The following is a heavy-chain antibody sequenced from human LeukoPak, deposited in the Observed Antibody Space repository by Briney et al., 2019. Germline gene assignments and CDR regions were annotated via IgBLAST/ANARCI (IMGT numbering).Heavy chain of an antibody. CDR1: GGSISSSNW. CDR3: AVLYYDILTGPGGAFDI. Sequence: PSETLSLTCAVSGGSISSSNWWSWVRQPPGKGLEWIGEIYHSGSTNYNPSLKSRVTISVDKSKNQFSLKLSSVTAADTVVYYCAVLYYDILTGPGGAFDIWGQGTMVTVSS. CDR2: IYHSGST. D-gene: IGHD3-9*01. J-gene: IGHJ3*02. V-gene: IGHV4-4*02.